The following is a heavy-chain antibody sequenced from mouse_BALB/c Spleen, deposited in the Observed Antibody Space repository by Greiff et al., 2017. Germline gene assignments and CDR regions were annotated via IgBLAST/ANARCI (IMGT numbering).Heavy chain of an antibody. Sequence: VQGVESGPGLVAPSQSLSITCTVSGFSLTSYGVHWVRQPPGKGLEWLGVIWAGGSTNYNSALMSRLSISKDNSKSQVFLKMNSLQTDDTAMYYCARGAIYYDYDYFDYWGQGTTLTVSS. CDR1: GFSLTSYG. J-gene: IGHJ2*01. CDR2: IWAGGST. V-gene: IGHV2-9*02. CDR3: ARGAIYYDYDYFDY. D-gene: IGHD2-4*01.